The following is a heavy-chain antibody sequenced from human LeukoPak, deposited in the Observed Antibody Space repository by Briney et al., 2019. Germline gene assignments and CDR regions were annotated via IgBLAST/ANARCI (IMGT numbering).Heavy chain of an antibody. Sequence: GGSLRLSCAASGFTFSSYAMSLVRQAPGKGLEWVSAISGSGGSTYYADSVKGRFTISRDNSKNTLYLQMNSLRAEDTAVYYCAKALLLNYYDSPGLRDYWGQGTLVTVSS. CDR1: GFTFSSYA. CDR3: AKALLLNYYDSPGLRDY. V-gene: IGHV3-23*01. J-gene: IGHJ4*02. D-gene: IGHD3-22*01. CDR2: ISGSGGST.